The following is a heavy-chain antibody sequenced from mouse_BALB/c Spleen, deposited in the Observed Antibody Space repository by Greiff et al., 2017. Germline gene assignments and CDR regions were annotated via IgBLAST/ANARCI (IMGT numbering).Heavy chain of an antibody. D-gene: IGHD2-1*01. V-gene: IGHV1-7*01. CDR1: GYTFTSYW. J-gene: IGHJ4*01. Sequence: VQVVESGAELAKPGASVKMSCKASGYTFTSYWMHWVKQRPGQGLEWIGYINPSTGYTEYNQKFKDKATLTADKSSSTAYMQLSSLTSEDSAVYYCASYGNHDDYYAMDYWGQGTSVTVSS. CDR2: INPSTGYT. CDR3: ASYGNHDDYYAMDY.